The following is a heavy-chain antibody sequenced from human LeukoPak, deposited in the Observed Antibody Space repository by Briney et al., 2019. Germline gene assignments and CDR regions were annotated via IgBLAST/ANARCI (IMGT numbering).Heavy chain of an antibody. Sequence: GGSLRLACAASGFTFSSYWMHWVRQAPGKGLVWVSRINSDGSSTSYADSVKGRFTTSRDNAKNTLYLQMNSLRAEDTAVYYCASIAARLDGDYWGQGTLVTVSS. V-gene: IGHV3-74*01. CDR1: GFTFSSYW. D-gene: IGHD6-6*01. CDR3: ASIAARLDGDY. CDR2: INSDGSST. J-gene: IGHJ4*02.